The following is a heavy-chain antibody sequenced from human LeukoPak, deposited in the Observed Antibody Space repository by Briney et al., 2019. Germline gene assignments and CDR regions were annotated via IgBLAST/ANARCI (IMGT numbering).Heavy chain of an antibody. V-gene: IGHV2-70*11. CDR1: GFSLSTSGMC. D-gene: IGHD2-15*01. CDR2: IDWDDDK. J-gene: IGHJ3*02. Sequence: SGPALVKPTQTLTLTCTFSGFSLSTSGMCVSWIRQPPGKALEWLARIDWDDDKYYSTSLKTRLTISKDTSKNQLVLTMTNMDPVDTATYYCARKPGYCSGGSCYEDAFDIWGQGTMVTVSS. CDR3: ARKPGYCSGGSCYEDAFDI.